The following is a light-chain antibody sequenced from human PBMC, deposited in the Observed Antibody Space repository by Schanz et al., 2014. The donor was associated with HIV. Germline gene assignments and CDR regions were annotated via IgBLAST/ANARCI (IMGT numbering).Light chain of an antibody. CDR3: SSYGGNYNLL. V-gene: IGLV2-14*01. CDR2: DVS. J-gene: IGLJ2*01. CDR1: SSDIGGYNY. Sequence: QSALTQPASLSGSPGQSITISCTGTSSDIGGYNYVSWYQQHPGKAPKLMIYDVSNRPSGVSNRFSGSKSGNTASLTISGLQAEDEADYYCSSYGGNYNLLFGGGTKLTVL.